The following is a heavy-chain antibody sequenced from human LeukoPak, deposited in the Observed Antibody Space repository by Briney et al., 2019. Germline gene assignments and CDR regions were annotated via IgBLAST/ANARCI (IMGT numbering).Heavy chain of an antibody. Sequence: PGGSLRLTCAASGFTFSSYSMNWVRQAPGKGLEWVAYISRSSSTIYYADSVMGRFTISRDNAKNSLYLQMNSLSAEDTAVYYCASTDSSSWYFTPTYVDYWGQGTLVTVSS. J-gene: IGHJ4*02. CDR3: ASTDSSSWYFTPTYVDY. D-gene: IGHD6-13*01. CDR1: GFTFSSYS. V-gene: IGHV3-48*01. CDR2: ISRSSSTI.